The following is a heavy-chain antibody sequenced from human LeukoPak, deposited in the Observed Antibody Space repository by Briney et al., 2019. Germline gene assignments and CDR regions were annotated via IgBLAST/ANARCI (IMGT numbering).Heavy chain of an antibody. D-gene: IGHD1-26*01. CDR2: IYYSGST. V-gene: IGHV4-59*01. CDR1: GGSISSYY. J-gene: IGHJ3*02. CDR3: ARVRADGIVGAQGAFDI. Sequence: PSETLSPTCTVSGGSISSYYWSWIRQPPGRGLEWIGYIYYSGSTNYNPPLKSRVTISVDTSKNQFSLKLSSVTAADTAVYYCARVRADGIVGAQGAFDIWGQGTMVTVSS.